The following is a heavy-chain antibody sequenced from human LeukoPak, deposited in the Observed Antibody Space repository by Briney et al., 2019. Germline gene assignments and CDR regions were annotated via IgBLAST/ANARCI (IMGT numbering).Heavy chain of an antibody. CDR3: ARVGYSNSYDF. V-gene: IGHV1-8*03. D-gene: IGHD5-18*01. J-gene: IGHJ4*02. CDR2: MNPNNGNT. Sequence: ASVKVSCRASGHTFTNFDINWVRQATGQGLEWMAWMNPNNGNTGNAQKFQGRVTITWDSSISTAYMELSSLRSEDTAVYYCARVGYSNSYDFWGQGTLVTVSS. CDR1: GHTFTNFD.